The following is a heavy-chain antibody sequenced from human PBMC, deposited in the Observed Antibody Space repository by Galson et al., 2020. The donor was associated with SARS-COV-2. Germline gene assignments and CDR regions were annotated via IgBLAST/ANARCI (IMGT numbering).Heavy chain of an antibody. CDR2: IHHSGRT. CDR3: AAHCSGPRCYFLVGYH. J-gene: IGHJ4*02. Sequence: SETLSLTCAVYGGSISNNYYSWIRQPPGKGPEWIGQIHHSGRTEFNSSLKSRLSMSVDTSKNQLSLELSSVTAADTAVYYCAAHCSGPRCYFLVGYHWGQGTLVTVSS. V-gene: IGHV4-34*01. D-gene: IGHD2-2*01. CDR1: GGSISNNY.